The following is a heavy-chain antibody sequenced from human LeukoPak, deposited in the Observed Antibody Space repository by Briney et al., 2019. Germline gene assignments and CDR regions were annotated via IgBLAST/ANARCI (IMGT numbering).Heavy chain of an antibody. CDR1: GFTFGDYA. D-gene: IGHD4/OR15-4a*01. CDR2: ISGSGGST. J-gene: IGHJ4*02. V-gene: IGHV3-23*01. Sequence: GGSLRLSCTASGFTFGDYAMSWVRQAPGKGLEWVSAISGSGGSTYYADSVKGRFTISRDNSKNTLYLQMNSLRAEDTAVYYCAKEHDHGGYFDYWGQGTLVTVSS. CDR3: AKEHDHGGYFDY.